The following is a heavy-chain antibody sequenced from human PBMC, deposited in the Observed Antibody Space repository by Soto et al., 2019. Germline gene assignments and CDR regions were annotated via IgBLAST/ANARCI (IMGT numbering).Heavy chain of an antibody. Sequence: SETLSLTCAVSGGSISSSNWWSWVRQPPGKGLEWIGEIYHSGSTNYNPSLKSRVTISVDKSKNQFPLKLSSVTAADTAVYYCARGRFFYYYGSGSYYALYYYGMDVWGQGTTVTVSS. J-gene: IGHJ6*02. CDR3: ARGRFFYYYGSGSYYALYYYGMDV. CDR2: IYHSGST. CDR1: GGSISSSNW. D-gene: IGHD3-10*01. V-gene: IGHV4-4*02.